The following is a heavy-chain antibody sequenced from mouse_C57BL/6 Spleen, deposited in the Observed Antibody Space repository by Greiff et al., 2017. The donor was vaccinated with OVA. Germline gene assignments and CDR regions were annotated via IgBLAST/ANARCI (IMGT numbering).Heavy chain of an antibody. Sequence: EVKLMESGGGLVKPGGSLKLSCAASGFTFSSYTMSWVRQTPEKRLEWVATISGGGGSTYYPDSVKGRFTISRDNAKNTLYLQMSSLRSEDTALYYCARHDYYYGSSLDYWGQGTTLTVSS. CDR1: GFTFSSYT. J-gene: IGHJ2*01. CDR2: ISGGGGST. D-gene: IGHD1-1*01. CDR3: ARHDYYYGSSLDY. V-gene: IGHV5-9*01.